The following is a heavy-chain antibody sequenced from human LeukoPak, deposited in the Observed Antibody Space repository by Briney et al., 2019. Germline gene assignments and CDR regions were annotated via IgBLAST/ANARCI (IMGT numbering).Heavy chain of an antibody. CDR1: GFTFSSYG. D-gene: IGHD4-17*01. CDR3: AKGGGYYGDDLNNWFEP. V-gene: IGHV3-23*01. J-gene: IGHJ5*02. CDR2: ISGSGGGT. Sequence: PGSSLTLSCAASGFTFSSYGMHWVRQAPGKGLEWVSAISGSGGGTYYADSVKGRFTVSRDNSKNTLYLQMHSLRGEHTALYYCAKGGGYYGDDLNNWFEPWGPGTLVTVSS.